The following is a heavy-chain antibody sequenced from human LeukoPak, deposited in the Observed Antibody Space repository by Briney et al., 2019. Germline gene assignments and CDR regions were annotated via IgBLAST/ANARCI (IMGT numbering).Heavy chain of an antibody. V-gene: IGHV1-18*04. CDR2: ISAYNGNT. J-gene: IGHJ6*04. CDR3: ARDRLIVVVPAARVGMDV. D-gene: IGHD2-2*01. Sequence: ASVKVSCKASGYTFSDYNIHWVRQAPGQGLEWMGWISAYNGNTNYAQKLQGRVTMTTDTSTSTAYMELRSLRSDDTAVYYCARDRLIVVVPAARVGMDVWGKGTTVTVSS. CDR1: GYTFSDYN.